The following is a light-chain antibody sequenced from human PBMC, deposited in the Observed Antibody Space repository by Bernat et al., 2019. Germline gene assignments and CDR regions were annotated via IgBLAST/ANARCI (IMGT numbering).Light chain of an antibody. V-gene: IGKV1-9*01. J-gene: IGKJ4*01. CDR1: QGISSY. CDR2: AAS. Sequence: DIQLTQSPSFLSASVGDRFTITCRASQGISSYLACYQQKPGKAPKLLIYAASTLQSGVPSRFSGSGSGTEFTLTISSLQPEDFATYYCQQLNSYPPTFGGGTKVEIK. CDR3: QQLNSYPPT.